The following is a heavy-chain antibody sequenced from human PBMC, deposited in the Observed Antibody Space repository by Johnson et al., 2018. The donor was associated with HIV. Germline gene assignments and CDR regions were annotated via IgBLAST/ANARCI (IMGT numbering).Heavy chain of an antibody. CDR1: GFTFSSYW. Sequence: MLLVESGGGVVQPGRSLRLSCAASGFTFSSYWMSWVRQAPGKGLEWVANIKQDGSEKYYVDSVKGRFTISRDNAKNSLYLQMNSLRAEDTAVYYCAREGRMYYGAPRAAFDIWGQGTMVTVSS. V-gene: IGHV3-7*01. J-gene: IGHJ3*02. CDR2: IKQDGSEK. D-gene: IGHD4-17*01. CDR3: AREGRMYYGAPRAAFDI.